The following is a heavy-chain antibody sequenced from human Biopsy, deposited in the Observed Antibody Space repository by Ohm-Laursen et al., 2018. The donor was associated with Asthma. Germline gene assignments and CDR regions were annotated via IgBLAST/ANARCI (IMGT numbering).Heavy chain of an antibody. V-gene: IGHV2-5*02. CDR1: GFSLSTFGGG. J-gene: IGHJ4*02. D-gene: IGHD1-26*01. Sequence: PTQTLTLTCTFSGFSLSTFGGGVGWIRQPPGKALEWLGNIYWDDDKRYSPSLQSRLTITRDTPKDQVVLTMTNMGPVDTGTYYCVHTLVGLKAFDFWGQGTLVTVSS. CDR3: VHTLVGLKAFDF. CDR2: IYWDDDK.